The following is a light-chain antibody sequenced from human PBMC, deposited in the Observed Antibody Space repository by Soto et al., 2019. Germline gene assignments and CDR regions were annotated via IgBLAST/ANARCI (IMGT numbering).Light chain of an antibody. CDR3: QQSYSTPPWT. CDR1: QSISDT. J-gene: IGKJ1*01. Sequence: EIVMTQSPATLSVSPGGRATLSCRASQSISDTLAWYQQKPGQAPRLLIYSASRRATGFPARFSGSGSGTDFTLTISSLQPEDFATYFCQQSYSTPPWTFGQGTKVDIK. V-gene: IGKV3-15*01. CDR2: SAS.